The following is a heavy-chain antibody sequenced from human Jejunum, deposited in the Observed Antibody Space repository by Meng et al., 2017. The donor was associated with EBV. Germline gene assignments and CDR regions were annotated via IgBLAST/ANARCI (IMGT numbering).Heavy chain of an antibody. CDR3: ARIRYGTGTDWFDP. CDR1: GYRFTTYF. J-gene: IGHJ5*02. D-gene: IGHD3-10*01. V-gene: IGHV1-2*06. Sequence: QERLVQAGTEVKKPGASVRVSCKASGYRFTTYFIHWVRQAPGQGLEWMGRINCNNGDTDYAQKFQDRVTMTRDTSITTAYMDLTGLTSNDTAFYYCARIRYGTGTDWFDPWGQGTLVTASS. CDR2: INCNNGDT.